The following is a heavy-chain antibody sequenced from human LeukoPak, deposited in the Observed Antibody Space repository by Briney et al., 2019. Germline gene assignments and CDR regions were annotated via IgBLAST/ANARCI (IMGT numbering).Heavy chain of an antibody. Sequence: SETLSLTCTVSGGSISSYYWSWIRQPPGKGLEWIGYIYYSGSTNYNPSLKSRVTISVDTSKNQFSLKLSSVTAADTAVYYCASVKVDSMVRYYFDYWAREPWSPSPQ. CDR2: IYYSGST. J-gene: IGHJ4*02. CDR1: GGSISSYY. D-gene: IGHD3-10*01. V-gene: IGHV4-59*01. CDR3: ASVKVDSMVRYYFDY.